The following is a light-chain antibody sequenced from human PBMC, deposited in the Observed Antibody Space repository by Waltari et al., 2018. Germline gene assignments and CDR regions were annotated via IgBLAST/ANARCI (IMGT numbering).Light chain of an antibody. CDR2: GNS. CDR3: QSYDSSLSGFWV. V-gene: IGLV1-40*01. J-gene: IGLJ3*02. CDR1: SSNIGAGYD. Sequence: QSVLTQPPSVSGAPGQRVTISFTGSSSNIGAGYDVPWYQQLPGTAPKLLIYGNSNRPSGVPDRFSGSKSDTSASLAITGLQAEDEADYYCQSYDSSLSGFWVFGGGTKLTVL.